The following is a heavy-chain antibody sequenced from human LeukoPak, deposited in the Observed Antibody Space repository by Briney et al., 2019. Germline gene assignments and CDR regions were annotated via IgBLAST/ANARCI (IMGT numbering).Heavy chain of an antibody. CDR1: GGSISSGGYY. CDR3: ARAGKTVNTLDY. V-gene: IGHV4-31*03. J-gene: IGHJ4*02. CDR2: IYYSGST. Sequence: SETLSLTCTVSGGSISSGGYYWSWIRQHPGKGLEWIGYIYYSGSTYYNPSLKSRVTISVDTSKNQFSLKLSSVTAADTAVYYCARAGKTVNTLDYWGQGTLVTVSS. D-gene: IGHD2-2*02.